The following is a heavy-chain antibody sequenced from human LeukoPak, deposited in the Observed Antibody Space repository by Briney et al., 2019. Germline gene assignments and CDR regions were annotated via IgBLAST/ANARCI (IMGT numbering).Heavy chain of an antibody. D-gene: IGHD1-26*01. J-gene: IGHJ4*02. CDR2: IYPGDSDT. CDR1: GYSFTSYW. CDR3: ARRRDLYSGSYYPFDY. Sequence: GESLKISCKGSGYSFTSYWIGWARQMPGKGLEWMGMIYPGDSDTRYSPSFQGQVTISADKSISTAYLQWSSLKASDTAMYYCARRRDLYSGSYYPFDYWGQGTLVTVSS. V-gene: IGHV5-51*01.